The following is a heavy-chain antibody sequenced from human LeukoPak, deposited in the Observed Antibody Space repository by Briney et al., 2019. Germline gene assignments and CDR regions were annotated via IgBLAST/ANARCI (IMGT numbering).Heavy chain of an antibody. V-gene: IGHV4-30-4*01. CDR3: ARATYYYGAGSSTWDY. CDR2: IFYSGST. Sequence: SQTLSPTCTVSGRFISSADSYWSWLRQPPGKGLEGIGDIFYSGSTYYNPSLKRRVTISVDTSKNQFSLKLSSVTAADTAVYYCARATYYYGAGSSTWDYWGQGTLVTVSS. CDR1: GRFISSADSY. D-gene: IGHD3-10*01. J-gene: IGHJ4*02.